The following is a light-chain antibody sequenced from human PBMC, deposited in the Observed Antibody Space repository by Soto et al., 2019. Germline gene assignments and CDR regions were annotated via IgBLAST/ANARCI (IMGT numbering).Light chain of an antibody. Sequence: DIQLTQSPSFLSASVGDRVTITCRASQDVSRYLAWYQQKPGKAPNLLIYAASTLRSWVPSRFSGSGAETEFTLPISSLQPEDFATYYCQQLNSYVFAFGPGTKVDIK. V-gene: IGKV1-9*01. CDR2: AAS. J-gene: IGKJ3*01. CDR1: QDVSRY. CDR3: QQLNSYVFA.